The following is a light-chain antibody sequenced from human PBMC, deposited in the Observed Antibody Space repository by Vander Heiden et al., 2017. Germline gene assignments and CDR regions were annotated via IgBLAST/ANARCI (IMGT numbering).Light chain of an antibody. V-gene: IGKV4-1*01. CDR2: WAS. J-gene: IGKJ1*01. CDR1: QSVLYSSNNKNY. CDR3: QQNESNPPST. Sequence: DIVMTQSPDSLAVSLGERATINCKSSQSVLYSSNNKNYLAWYQQKPGQPPKLLIYWASTREAGVPDRFSGSGYGTDFTLTISSRQAEDVAVYYCQQNESNPPSTFGQGTKVEIK.